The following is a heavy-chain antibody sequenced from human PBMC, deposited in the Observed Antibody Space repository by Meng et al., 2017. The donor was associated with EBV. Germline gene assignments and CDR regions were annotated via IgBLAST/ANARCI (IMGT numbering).Heavy chain of an antibody. CDR1: DGSISRSNW. Sequence: ALRQASRQGLVKPAGTLVLTGCVSDGSISRSNWWSWVRQPPGKGLEWIGEIYHSGSTTYNPSIKSRVTISVDKSKNQFSLKLSSVTAADTAVYYCARRSLDYYDSSGFDYWGQGTLVTVSS. D-gene: IGHD3-22*01. CDR2: IYHSGST. J-gene: IGHJ4*02. CDR3: ARRSLDYYDSSGFDY. V-gene: IGHV4-4*02.